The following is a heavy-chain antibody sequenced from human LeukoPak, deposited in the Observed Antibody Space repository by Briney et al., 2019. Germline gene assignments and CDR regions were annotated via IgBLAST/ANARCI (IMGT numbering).Heavy chain of an antibody. D-gene: IGHD4-17*01. Sequence: PGGSLRLSCAASGFTFSSYAMSWVRQAPGKGLEWVSAISGSGGSTYYADSVKGRFTISRDNSKNTLYLQMNSLRAEDTAVYYCAKAPRVGLTTLSYYFDYWGQGTLVTVSS. CDR2: ISGSGGST. CDR3: AKAPRVGLTTLSYYFDY. CDR1: GFTFSSYA. V-gene: IGHV3-23*01. J-gene: IGHJ4*02.